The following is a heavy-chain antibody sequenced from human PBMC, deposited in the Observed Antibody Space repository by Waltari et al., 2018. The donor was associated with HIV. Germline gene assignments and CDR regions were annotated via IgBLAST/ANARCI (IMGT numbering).Heavy chain of an antibody. D-gene: IGHD4-17*01. CDR3: ARVPDGDYENYCDY. J-gene: IGHJ4*02. CDR2: INHSGST. Sequence: QVQLQQWGAGLLKPSETLSLSCAVYGGSFSGYYWSWIRQPPGKGLEWIGEINHSGSTNYNPSLKSRVAISVDTSKNQFSLKLSSVTAADTAVYYCARVPDGDYENYCDYWGQGTLVTVSS. CDR1: GGSFSGYY. V-gene: IGHV4-34*01.